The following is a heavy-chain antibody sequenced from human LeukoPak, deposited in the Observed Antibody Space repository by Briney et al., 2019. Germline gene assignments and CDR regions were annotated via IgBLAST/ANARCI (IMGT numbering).Heavy chain of an antibody. CDR2: INPNSGGT. CDR3: ARDGLRRRVAYNWFDP. Sequence: GASVKVSCKASGYTFTGYYMHWVRQAPGQGLEWMGWINPNSGGTNYAQKFQGKVTMTRDTSISTAYVELSRLRSDDTAVYYCARDGLRRRVAYNWFDPWGQGTLVTVSS. J-gene: IGHJ5*02. V-gene: IGHV1-2*02. CDR1: GYTFTGYY. D-gene: IGHD3/OR15-3a*01.